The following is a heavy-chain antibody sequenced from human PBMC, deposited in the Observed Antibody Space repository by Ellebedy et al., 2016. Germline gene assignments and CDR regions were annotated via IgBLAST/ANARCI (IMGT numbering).Heavy chain of an antibody. CDR1: GGSISSYY. CDR2: IYTSGST. CDR3: VGIAARRQPYYYYGMDV. D-gene: IGHD6-6*01. Sequence: GSLRLSCTVSGGSISSYYWSWIRQPAGTGLEWIGRIYTSGSTNYNPSLKSRVTMSVDTSKNQFSLKLSSVTAADTAVYYCVGIAARRQPYYYYGMDVWGQGTTVTVSS. V-gene: IGHV4-4*07. J-gene: IGHJ6*02.